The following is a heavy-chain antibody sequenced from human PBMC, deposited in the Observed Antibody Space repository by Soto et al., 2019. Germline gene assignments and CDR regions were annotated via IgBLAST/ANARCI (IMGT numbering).Heavy chain of an antibody. J-gene: IGHJ6*02. CDR1: GFTFSDYY. CDR2: ISSSGSTI. CDR3: AREGPRIAVATTLGYGMDV. D-gene: IGHD6-19*01. V-gene: IGHV3-11*01. Sequence: QVQLVESGGGLVKPGGSLRLSCAASGFTFSDYYMSWIRQAPGKGLEWVSYISSSGSTIYYADSVKGRFTISRDNAKNSLYLQMNSLTAEDTAVYYCAREGPRIAVATTLGYGMDVWGQGTTVTVSS.